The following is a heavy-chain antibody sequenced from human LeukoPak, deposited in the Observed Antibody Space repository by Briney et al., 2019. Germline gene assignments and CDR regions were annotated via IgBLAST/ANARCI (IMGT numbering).Heavy chain of an antibody. D-gene: IGHD3-10*01. CDR1: GFTFSNAW. CDR2: IKSKTDGGKT. CDR3: TLMYSYGSGSFGY. J-gene: IGHJ4*02. Sequence: GGSLRLSCAASGFTFSNAWMSWVRQAPGKGLEWVGRIKSKTDGGKTDYAAPVKGRFTISRDDSKNTLYLQMNSLKTEDTAVYYCTLMYSYGSGSFGYWGQGTLVTVSS. V-gene: IGHV3-15*01.